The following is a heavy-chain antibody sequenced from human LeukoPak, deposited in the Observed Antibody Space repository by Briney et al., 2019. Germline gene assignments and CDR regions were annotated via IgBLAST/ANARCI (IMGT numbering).Heavy chain of an antibody. D-gene: IGHD3-3*01. V-gene: IGHV1-46*01. CDR2: INPSGGTT. J-gene: IGHJ6*03. Sequence: ASVKVSCKASGYTFTSYYMHWVRQAPGQGLEWMGIINPSGGTTSYAQKFQGRVTMTRDTSTSTVYMELSSLRSEDTAVYYCAVGVRFLEWSHYMDVWGKGTTVTVSS. CDR3: AVGVRFLEWSHYMDV. CDR1: GYTFTSYY.